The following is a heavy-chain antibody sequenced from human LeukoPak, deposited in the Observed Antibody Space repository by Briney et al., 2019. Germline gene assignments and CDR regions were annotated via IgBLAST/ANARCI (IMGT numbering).Heavy chain of an antibody. J-gene: IGHJ4*02. CDR3: ARDKSATGLFDY. CDR1: GASFSSGSDS. CDR2: IYQSGST. V-gene: IGHV4-30-2*01. D-gene: IGHD2-15*01. Sequence: SETLSLTCAVSGASFSSGSDSWSWIRQPPGKGLEWIGHIYQSGSTYYNPSLKSRVTISVDTSKNQFSLKLSSVTAADTAVYYCARDKSATGLFDYWGQGTLVTVSS.